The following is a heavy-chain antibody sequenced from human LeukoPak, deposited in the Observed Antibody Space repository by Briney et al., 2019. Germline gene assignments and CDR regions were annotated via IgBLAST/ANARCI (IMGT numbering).Heavy chain of an antibody. Sequence: SETLSLTCTVSGVSISSGGYYWSWIRQHPGKGLEWIGYIYYSGSTYYNPSLKSRVTISVDTSKNQFSLKLSSVTAADTAVYYCARYSSSWYGFDPWGQGTLVTVSS. V-gene: IGHV4-31*03. D-gene: IGHD6-13*01. CDR3: ARYSSSWYGFDP. CDR2: IYYSGST. J-gene: IGHJ5*02. CDR1: GVSISSGGYY.